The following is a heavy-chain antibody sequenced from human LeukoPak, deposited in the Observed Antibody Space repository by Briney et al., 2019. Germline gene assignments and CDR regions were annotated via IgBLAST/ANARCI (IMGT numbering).Heavy chain of an antibody. Sequence: SETLSLTCPVSGGSISSYYWSWIRQPPGKGLEWIGYIYYSGSTNYNPSLKSRVTISVDTSKNQFSLKLSSVTAADTAVYYCALGVVTSDAFDIWGQGTMVTVSS. CDR1: GGSISSYY. V-gene: IGHV4-59*01. CDR2: IYYSGST. D-gene: IGHD3-3*01. CDR3: ALGVVTSDAFDI. J-gene: IGHJ3*02.